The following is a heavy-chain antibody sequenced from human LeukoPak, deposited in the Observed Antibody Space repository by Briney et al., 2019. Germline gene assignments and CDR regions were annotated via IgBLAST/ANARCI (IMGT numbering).Heavy chain of an antibody. CDR1: GFTFSSYG. D-gene: IGHD2-2*01. CDR3: AKDLLRGVPAAKGNWFDP. Sequence: PGGSLRLSCAASGFTFSSYGMHWVRQAPGKWLEWVAFIRYDGSNKYYADSVKGRFTISRDNSKNTLYLQMNSLRAEDTAVYYCAKDLLRGVPAAKGNWFDPWGQGTLVTVSS. J-gene: IGHJ5*02. CDR2: IRYDGSNK. V-gene: IGHV3-30*02.